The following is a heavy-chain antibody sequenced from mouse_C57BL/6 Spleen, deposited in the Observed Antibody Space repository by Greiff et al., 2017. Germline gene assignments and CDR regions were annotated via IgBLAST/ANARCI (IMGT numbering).Heavy chain of an antibody. Sequence: EVKLVESGEGLVKPGGSLKLSCAASGFTFSSYAMSWVRQTPEKRLEWVAYISSGGDYIYYADTVKGRFTISRDKARNTLYLQMSSLKSEDTAMYYCTRDIDYGSSHYYAMEYWGQGASVTVSS. J-gene: IGHJ4*01. CDR3: TRDIDYGSSHYYAMEY. CDR2: ISSGGDYI. D-gene: IGHD1-1*01. CDR1: GFTFSSYA. V-gene: IGHV5-9-1*02.